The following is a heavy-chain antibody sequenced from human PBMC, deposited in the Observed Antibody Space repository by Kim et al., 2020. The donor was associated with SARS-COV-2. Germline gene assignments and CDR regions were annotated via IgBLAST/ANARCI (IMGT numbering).Heavy chain of an antibody. J-gene: IGHJ4*02. D-gene: IGHD3-16*01. V-gene: IGHV4-59*09. CDR3: ARGVGGYNYVLDY. Sequence: YNPSLKSRVTMSVDSAKRQYSLKLSSVTAADTAVYYCARGVGGYNYVLDYWGQGTRVTVSS.